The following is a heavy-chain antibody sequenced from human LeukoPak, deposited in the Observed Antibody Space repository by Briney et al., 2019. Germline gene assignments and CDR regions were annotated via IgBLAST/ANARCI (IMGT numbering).Heavy chain of an antibody. J-gene: IGHJ4*02. Sequence: SVKVSCKASGGTFSSYAISWVRQAPGQGLEWMGGIIPIFGTANYAQKFQGRVTITADESTSTAYMELSSLRSEDTAVYYCARSGYDSSGYYYFDYWGQGTLVTVSS. V-gene: IGHV1-69*13. CDR3: ARSGYDSSGYYYFDY. CDR2: IIPIFGTA. CDR1: GGTFSSYA. D-gene: IGHD3-22*01.